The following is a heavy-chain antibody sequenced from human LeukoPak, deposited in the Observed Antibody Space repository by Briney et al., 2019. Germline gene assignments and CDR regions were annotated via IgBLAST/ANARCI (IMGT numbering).Heavy chain of an antibody. CDR3: ARVAPYDSSGYYLGY. D-gene: IGHD3-22*01. CDR1: GYTFTSYY. Sequence: ASVKVSCKASGYTFTSYYMHWVRQAPGQGLEWMGIINPSGGSTSYAQKFQGRVAMTRDTSTSTVYMELSSLRSEDTAVYYCARVAPYDSSGYYLGYWGQGTLVTVSS. V-gene: IGHV1-46*01. CDR2: INPSGGST. J-gene: IGHJ4*02.